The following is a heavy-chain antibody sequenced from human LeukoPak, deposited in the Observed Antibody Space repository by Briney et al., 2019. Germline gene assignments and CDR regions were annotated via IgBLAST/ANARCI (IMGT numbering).Heavy chain of an antibody. CDR3: ARESVDGRTY. Sequence: PSETLSLTCTVSGGSISSYYWSWIRQPPGKGLEWIGYICYSGSTNDNPSLKSRVTISVDTSKNQFSLKLSSVTAADTAVYYCARESVDGRTYWGQGTMVTVSS. CDR1: GGSISSYY. CDR2: ICYSGST. D-gene: IGHD2-8*01. V-gene: IGHV4-59*01. J-gene: IGHJ4*02.